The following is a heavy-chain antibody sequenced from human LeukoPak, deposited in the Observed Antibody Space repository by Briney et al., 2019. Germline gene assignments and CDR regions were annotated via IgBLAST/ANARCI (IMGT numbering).Heavy chain of an antibody. CDR3: ARDYDSSGPQKNYLDF. D-gene: IGHD3-22*01. V-gene: IGHV1-69*04. CDR2: ILPIFDIV. Sequence: SAKVSCKASGGTFSSYALSWVRQAPGRGLEWMGRILPIFDIVDYTQRFQGRVTFSVDKSTGTAFMELSSLRSEDTAVYYCARDYDSSGPQKNYLDFWGQGTLVAVSS. J-gene: IGHJ4*02. CDR1: GGTFSSYA.